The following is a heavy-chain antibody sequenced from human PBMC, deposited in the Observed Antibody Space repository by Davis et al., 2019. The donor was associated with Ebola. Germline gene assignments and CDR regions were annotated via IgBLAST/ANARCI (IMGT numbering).Heavy chain of an antibody. D-gene: IGHD3-9*01. Sequence: ASVKVSCMSSGYTFTSYGLVWVRQAPGLGLEWMGWTSGFNTNTNFAQKFQGRVTVSKDTSTNTAYMDLRSLTSDDTAIYYCARTPNYDVLTGTSSYYFDSWGQGTLVTVSS. CDR2: TSGFNTNT. V-gene: IGHV1-18*04. J-gene: IGHJ4*02. CDR3: ARTPNYDVLTGTSSYYFDS. CDR1: GYTFTSYG.